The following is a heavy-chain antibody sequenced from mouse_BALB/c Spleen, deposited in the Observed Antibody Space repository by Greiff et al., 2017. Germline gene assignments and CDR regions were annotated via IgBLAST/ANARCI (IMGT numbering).Heavy chain of an antibody. CDR2: ISSGGSYT. V-gene: IGHV5-6*01. D-gene: IGHD2-1*01. Sequence: EVNLVESGGDLVKPGGSLKLSCAASGFTFSSYGMSWVRQTPDKRLEWVATISSGGSYTYYPDSVKGRFTISRDNAKNTLYLQMSSLKSEDTAMYYCARHYGNYEGGAMDYWGQGTSVTVSS. J-gene: IGHJ4*01. CDR3: ARHYGNYEGGAMDY. CDR1: GFTFSSYG.